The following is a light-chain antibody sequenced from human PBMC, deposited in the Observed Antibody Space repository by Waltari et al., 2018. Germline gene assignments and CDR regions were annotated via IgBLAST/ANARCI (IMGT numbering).Light chain of an antibody. J-gene: IGLJ3*02. V-gene: IGLV1-47*01. CDR1: SSNIGRSY. Sequence: QSALTQPPSASGTPGQRVTIPCSGSSSNIGRSYVYWYQQLPGTAPKLLIYRNTQRPSGVPDRFSGSKSGTSASLAISGLRSEDEADYYCASWDDNLSGWVFGGGTKLTVL. CDR3: ASWDDNLSGWV. CDR2: RNT.